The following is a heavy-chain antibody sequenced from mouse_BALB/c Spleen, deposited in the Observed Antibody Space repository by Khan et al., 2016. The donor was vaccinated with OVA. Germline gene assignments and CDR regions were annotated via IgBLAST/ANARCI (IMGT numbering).Heavy chain of an antibody. CDR2: IWGGGGS. D-gene: IGHD2-14*01. Sequence: VKLEESGPGLVAPSQSLSITCTVSGFSLSRYNIHWGRQPPGKGLEWLGMIWGGGGSEYISTLKIRLSISKDNSKSQVFLKMNSLQTDDTAMYYCARAYYRYDGYYAMDYWGQGTSVTVSS. CDR3: ARAYYRYDGYYAMDY. J-gene: IGHJ4*01. V-gene: IGHV2-6-4*01. CDR1: GFSLSRYN.